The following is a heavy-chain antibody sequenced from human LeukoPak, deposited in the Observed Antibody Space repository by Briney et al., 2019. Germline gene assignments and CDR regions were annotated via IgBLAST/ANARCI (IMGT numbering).Heavy chain of an antibody. CDR1: GYTFTSYD. D-gene: IGHD3-10*01. CDR2: MNPNSGNT. Sequence: ASVKVSCKASGYTFTSYDINWVRQATGQGLEWRGWMNPNSGNTGYAQKFQGRVTMTRNTSISTAYMELSSLRSEDTAVYYCASQGSRYYGSGRSTALDYWGQGTLVTVSS. J-gene: IGHJ4*02. V-gene: IGHV1-8*01. CDR3: ASQGSRYYGSGRSTALDY.